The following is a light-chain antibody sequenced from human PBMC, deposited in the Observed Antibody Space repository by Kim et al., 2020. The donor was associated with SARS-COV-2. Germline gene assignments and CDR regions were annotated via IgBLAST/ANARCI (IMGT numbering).Light chain of an antibody. CDR3: SSYAGGNNVV. J-gene: IGLJ2*01. Sequence: QSALTQPPSASGSPGQSVTISCTGTSSDVGGNNYVSWYQQHPGKVPKLMIYEVTKRPSGVSDRFSGSKSGNTASLTVSGLQAEDEADYYCSSYAGGNNVVFGGGTQLTVL. CDR2: EVT. CDR1: SSDVGGNNY. V-gene: IGLV2-8*01.